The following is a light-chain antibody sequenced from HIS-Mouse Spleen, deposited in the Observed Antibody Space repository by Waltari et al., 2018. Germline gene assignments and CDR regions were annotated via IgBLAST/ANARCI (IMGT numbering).Light chain of an antibody. CDR1: SGSVSTSYY. CDR3: VLYMGSGISV. CDR2: STT. J-gene: IGLJ3*02. Sequence: QTVVTQEPSFSVSPGGTVTLTCGLSSGSVSTSYYPSWYQQTPGPAPRTLIYSTTTRSSGVPDRFSGSILGNKAARTITGAQADDESDYYCVLYMGSGISVFGGGTKLTVL. V-gene: IGLV8-61*01.